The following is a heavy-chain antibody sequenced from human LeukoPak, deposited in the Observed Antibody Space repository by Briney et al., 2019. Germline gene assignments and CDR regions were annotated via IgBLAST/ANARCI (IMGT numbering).Heavy chain of an antibody. D-gene: IGHD6-19*01. CDR3: ARDGPLARWYSSGWGNYYGMDV. CDR1: GGSISSYY. CDR2: IYYSGST. Sequence: SETLSLTCTVSGGSISSYYWSWIRQPPGKGLEWIGYIYYSGSTNYNPSLKSRVTISVDTSKNQFSLKLSSVTAADTAVYYCARDGPLARWYSSGWGNYYGMDVWGQGTTVIVSS. V-gene: IGHV4-59*01. J-gene: IGHJ6*02.